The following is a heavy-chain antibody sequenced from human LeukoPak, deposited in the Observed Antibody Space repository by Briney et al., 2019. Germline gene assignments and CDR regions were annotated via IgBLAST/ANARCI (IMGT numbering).Heavy chain of an antibody. V-gene: IGHV4-34*01. J-gene: IGHJ4*02. CDR2: INHSGST. Sequence: PSETLSLTCAVYVGSFSGYYWSWIRQPPGKGLEWIGEINHSGSTNYNPSLKSRVTISVDTSKNQFSLKLSSVTAADTAVYYCARGKRGYSSSWYDYWGQGTLVTVSS. CDR1: VGSFSGYY. CDR3: ARGKRGYSSSWYDY. D-gene: IGHD6-13*01.